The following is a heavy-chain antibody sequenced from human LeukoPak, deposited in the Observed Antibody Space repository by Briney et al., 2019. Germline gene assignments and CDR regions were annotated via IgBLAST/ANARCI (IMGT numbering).Heavy chain of an antibody. Sequence: GGSLTLSCAASGFTFSSYAMSWVRQAPGKGLEWVSAISGSGGSTYYADSVKGRFTISRDNSKNTLYLQLNSLRAEDTAVYYCAKVQGLYDSSGYPFDYWGRGTLVTVSS. CDR3: AKVQGLYDSSGYPFDY. CDR2: ISGSGGST. D-gene: IGHD3-22*01. CDR1: GFTFSSYA. V-gene: IGHV3-23*01. J-gene: IGHJ4*02.